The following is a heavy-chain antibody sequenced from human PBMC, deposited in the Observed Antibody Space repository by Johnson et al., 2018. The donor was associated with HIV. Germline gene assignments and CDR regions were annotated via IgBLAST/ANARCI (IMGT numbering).Heavy chain of an antibody. Sequence: EVQLVESGGGVVQPGRSLRLSCAASGFTFSGSAMHWVRQASGKGLEWVGRIRSKANSYATAYAASVKGRFTISRDDSKNTAYLQMNSLRAEDTAVYYCAKGRLVGATTYDAFDIWGQGTMVTVSS. CDR1: GFTFSGSA. CDR2: IRSKANSYAT. CDR3: AKGRLVGATTYDAFDI. J-gene: IGHJ3*02. D-gene: IGHD1-26*01. V-gene: IGHV3-73*01.